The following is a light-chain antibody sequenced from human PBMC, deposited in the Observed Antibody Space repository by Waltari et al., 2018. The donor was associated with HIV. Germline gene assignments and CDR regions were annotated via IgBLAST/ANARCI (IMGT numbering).Light chain of an antibody. CDR3: QSFDSSLTGFV. CDR2: VNN. V-gene: IGLV1-40*01. J-gene: IGLJ1*01. CDR1: GAGPE. Sequence: QSVLTQPPSVSGAPGQRVSISCTGSGAGPEVQWYQQIAAKAPKLLIFVNNKRPSGVPARFFGSKSGTSASLAITGLQPEDEAHYYCQSFDSSLTGFVFGSGTEVVVL.